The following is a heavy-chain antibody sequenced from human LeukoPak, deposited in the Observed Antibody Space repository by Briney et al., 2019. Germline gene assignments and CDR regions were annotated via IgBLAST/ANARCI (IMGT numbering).Heavy chain of an antibody. CDR1: GFTFSSYA. J-gene: IGHJ3*02. Sequence: GGSLRLSCAASGFTFSSYAMHWVRQAPGKGLEWVAVISYDGSNKYYADSVKGRFTISRDNSKNTLYLQMNSLRAEDTAVYYCARAGLVESAFDIRGQGTMVTVSS. CDR2: ISYDGSNK. CDR3: ARAGLVESAFDI. V-gene: IGHV3-30-3*01. D-gene: IGHD6-19*01.